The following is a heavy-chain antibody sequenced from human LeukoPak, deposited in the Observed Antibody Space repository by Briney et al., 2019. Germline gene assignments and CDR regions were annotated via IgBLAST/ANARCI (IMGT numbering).Heavy chain of an antibody. CDR3: ARGDFDWLLFFDY. J-gene: IGHJ4*02. CDR2: IYSGGST. V-gene: IGHV3-66*01. Sequence: GGSLRLSCAASGFTVSSNHMSWVRQAPGKGLEWVSVIYSGGSTYYADSVKGRFTISRDNSKNTLYLQMNSLRAEDTAVYYCARGDFDWLLFFDYWGQGTLVTVSS. CDR1: GFTVSSNH. D-gene: IGHD3-9*01.